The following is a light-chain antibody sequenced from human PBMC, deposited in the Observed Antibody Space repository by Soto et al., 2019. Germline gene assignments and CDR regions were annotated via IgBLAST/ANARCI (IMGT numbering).Light chain of an antibody. Sequence: EIVMTQSPATLSVSPGERATLSCRASQSVSSNLAWHQQKPGQAPRLLIYGASTRSTGIPARFSGSGSGTEFTLTISSLQSEDFAVYYCQQYNNWSPYTFGKGTKLEIK. CDR2: GAS. V-gene: IGKV3-15*01. CDR3: QQYNNWSPYT. CDR1: QSVSSN. J-gene: IGKJ2*01.